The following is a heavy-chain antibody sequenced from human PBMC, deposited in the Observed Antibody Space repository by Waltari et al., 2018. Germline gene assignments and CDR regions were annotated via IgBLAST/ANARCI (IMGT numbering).Heavy chain of an antibody. D-gene: IGHD6-19*01. CDR1: GFTFSSYA. J-gene: IGHJ4*02. CDR2: ISYDGSNK. CDR3: AREWKVAGFYYFDY. V-gene: IGHV3-30-3*01. Sequence: QVQLVESGGGVVQPGRSLRLSCAASGFTFSSYAMHWVRQAPGKGLEWVAVISYDGSNKDYADSVKGRFTISRDNSKNTLYLQMNSLRAEDTAVYYCAREWKVAGFYYFDYWGQGTLVTVSS.